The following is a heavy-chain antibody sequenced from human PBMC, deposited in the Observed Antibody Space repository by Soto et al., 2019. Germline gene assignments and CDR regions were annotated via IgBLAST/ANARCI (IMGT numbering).Heavy chain of an antibody. V-gene: IGHV4-34*01. D-gene: IGHD2-2*01. CDR3: ARGYQLLSYNWFDP. Sequence: SETLSLTCAVYGGSFSGYYWSWIRQPPGKGLEWIGEINHSGSTNYNPSLKSRVTISVDTSKNQFSLKLSSVTAADTAVYYCARGYQLLSYNWFDPWGQGTMGT. CDR1: GGSFSGYY. J-gene: IGHJ5*02. CDR2: INHSGST.